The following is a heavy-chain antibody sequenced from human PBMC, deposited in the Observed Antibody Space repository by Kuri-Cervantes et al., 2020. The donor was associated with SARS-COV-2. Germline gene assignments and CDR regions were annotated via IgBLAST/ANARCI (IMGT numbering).Heavy chain of an antibody. CDR1: GFTFSNAW. CDR2: ISSSSSYI. J-gene: IGHJ4*02. CDR3: ARDAHSTPGGY. Sequence: GESLKISCAASGFTFSNAWMSWVRQAPGKGLEWVSSISSSSSYIYYADSVKGRFTISRDNAKNSLYLQMNSLRAEDTAVYYCARDAHSTPGGYWGQGTLVTVSS. V-gene: IGHV3-21*01. D-gene: IGHD6-13*01.